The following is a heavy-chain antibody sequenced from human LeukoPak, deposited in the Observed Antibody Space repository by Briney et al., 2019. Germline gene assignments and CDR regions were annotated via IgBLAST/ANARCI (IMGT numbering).Heavy chain of an antibody. D-gene: IGHD6-13*01. Sequence: GGSLRLSCAASGFTFSSYEMNWVRQAPGKGLEWVSYISSSGSTIYYADSVKGRFTISRDNSKNTLYLQMNSLRAEDTAVYYCAKGEGIAAAGTYGVYFDYWGQGTLVTVSS. CDR3: AKGEGIAAAGTYGVYFDY. J-gene: IGHJ4*02. CDR1: GFTFSSYE. CDR2: ISSSGSTI. V-gene: IGHV3-48*03.